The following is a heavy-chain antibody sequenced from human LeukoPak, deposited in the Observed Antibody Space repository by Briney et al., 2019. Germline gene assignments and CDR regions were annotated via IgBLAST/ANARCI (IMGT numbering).Heavy chain of an antibody. CDR1: GFTFSSYG. D-gene: IGHD1-14*01. CDR2: IISDGSSI. J-gene: IGHJ3*02. Sequence: TGRSLRLSCAASGFTFSSYGMHWVRQAPGQGLVWVSRIISDGSSISYADSVKGRFTISRDNAKNTLYLQMNSLRAEDTAVYYCTRDWRNTAFDIWGQGTIVTVSS. CDR3: TRDWRNTAFDI. V-gene: IGHV3-74*01.